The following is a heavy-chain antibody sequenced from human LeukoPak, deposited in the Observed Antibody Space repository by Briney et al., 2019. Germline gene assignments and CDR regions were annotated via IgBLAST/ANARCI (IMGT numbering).Heavy chain of an antibody. Sequence: TGGSLRLSCAASGFTFSSYGMHWVRQAPGKGLEWVAVISYDGSNKYYADSVKGRFTISRDNSKNTLYLQMNSLRAEDTAVYYCARAESQEWFNPRGQGTLVTVSS. CDR3: ARAESQEWFNP. J-gene: IGHJ5*02. CDR2: ISYDGSNK. CDR1: GFTFSSYG. V-gene: IGHV3-30*03.